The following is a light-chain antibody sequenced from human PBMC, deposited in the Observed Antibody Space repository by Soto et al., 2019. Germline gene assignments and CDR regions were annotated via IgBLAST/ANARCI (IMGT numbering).Light chain of an antibody. Sequence: EIVLTQSPGTVSLSPGESATLSCRASQSVSSSYLAWYQQKPGQAPRLLFYDASSRATGIPDRFSGRGSGTDFTLTITRLEPEDFAVYYCQQYSSSPLTFGQGTKVDIK. CDR3: QQYSSSPLT. CDR2: DAS. J-gene: IGKJ1*01. V-gene: IGKV3-20*01. CDR1: QSVSSSY.